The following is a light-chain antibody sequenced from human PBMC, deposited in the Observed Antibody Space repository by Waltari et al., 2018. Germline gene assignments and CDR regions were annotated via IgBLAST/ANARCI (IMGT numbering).Light chain of an antibody. CDR1: TSNIGNNY. Sequence: QSVLTQPPSVSAAPGQKVTIPCSGSTSNIGNNYVSWYRQLPGTAPQLLIYDNNKRPSGIPDRFSGSKSGTSATLGITGLQTGDEADYYCGSWDSSLSAHYVFGTGTKVTVL. CDR3: GSWDSSLSAHYV. J-gene: IGLJ1*01. CDR2: DNN. V-gene: IGLV1-51*01.